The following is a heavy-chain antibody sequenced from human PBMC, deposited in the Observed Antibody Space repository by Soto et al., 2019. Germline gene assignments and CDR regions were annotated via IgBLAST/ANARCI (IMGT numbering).Heavy chain of an antibody. CDR3: ARDFQESQSYDYCMDV. D-gene: IGHD3-10*01. CDR1: GFTFSSYS. CDR2: ISSGSNYT. J-gene: IGHJ6*03. Sequence: EVQLVESGGGLVKPGGSLRLSCVVSGFTFSSYSMNWVRQAPGKGLEWVSSISSGSNYTYYADSVKGRFTISRDNAKNSVYLQMNSLRAKDTALYYFARDFQESQSYDYCMDVWGKGTTVNVSS. V-gene: IGHV3-21*06.